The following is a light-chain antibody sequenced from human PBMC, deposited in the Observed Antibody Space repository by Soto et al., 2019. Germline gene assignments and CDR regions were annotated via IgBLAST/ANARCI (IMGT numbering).Light chain of an antibody. CDR3: QQYYSYPRT. V-gene: IGKV1-8*01. CDR1: QGISSY. CDR2: TAS. J-gene: IGKJ1*01. Sequence: AIRMTQSPSSFSASTGDRVTITCRASQGISSYLHWYQQKPGKAHNLLIYTASTLQSGVPSSLSGSGSGTDFTLTRSCLQSEEFATYYCQQYYSYPRTCGQGTKVEIK.